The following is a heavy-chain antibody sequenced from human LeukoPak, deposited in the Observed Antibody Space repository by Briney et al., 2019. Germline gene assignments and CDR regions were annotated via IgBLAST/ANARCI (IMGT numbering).Heavy chain of an antibody. CDR1: GFTFSSYA. V-gene: IGHV3-64D*06. Sequence: GGSLRLSCSASGFTFSSYAMHWVRQAPGKGLEYVSAISSNGGSTYYADSVKGGFTISRDNSKNTLYLQMSSLRAEDTAVYYCVNLVEDGYNFSYYGMDVWGQGTTVTVSS. J-gene: IGHJ6*02. CDR2: ISSNGGST. CDR3: VNLVEDGYNFSYYGMDV. D-gene: IGHD5-24*01.